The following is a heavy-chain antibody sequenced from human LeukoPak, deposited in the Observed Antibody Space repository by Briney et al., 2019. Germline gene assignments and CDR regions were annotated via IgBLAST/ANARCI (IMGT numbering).Heavy chain of an antibody. V-gene: IGHV3-30*03. CDR2: ISYDGSHK. D-gene: IGHD2-15*01. Sequence: GGSLRLSCAASGFTFSSYGMHWVRQAPGKGLEWVALISYDGSHKYYADSVKGRFTISRDNAKNSLYLQMNSLRAEDTAVYYCARDLRVVVAASKFYYYGMDVWGQGTTVTVSS. CDR1: GFTFSSYG. CDR3: ARDLRVVVAASKFYYYGMDV. J-gene: IGHJ6*02.